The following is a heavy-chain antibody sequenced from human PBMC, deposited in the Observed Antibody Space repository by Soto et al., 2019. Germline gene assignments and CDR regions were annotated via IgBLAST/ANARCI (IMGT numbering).Heavy chain of an antibody. Sequence: GGSLRLSCAASGFTFSSYSMNWVRQAPGKGLEWVSYISGGSSTIYYADSLKGRFTISRDNAKSSLFLQMNSLRAEDTAVYYCARDRASGSSSRAFDLWGQGTMVTVSS. CDR3: ARDRASGSSSRAFDL. V-gene: IGHV3-48*01. J-gene: IGHJ3*01. CDR1: GFTFSSYS. CDR2: ISGGSSTI. D-gene: IGHD3-10*01.